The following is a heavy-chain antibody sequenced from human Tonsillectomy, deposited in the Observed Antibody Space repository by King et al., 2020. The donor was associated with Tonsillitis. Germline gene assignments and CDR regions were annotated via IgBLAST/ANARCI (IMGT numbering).Heavy chain of an antibody. D-gene: IGHD6-13*01. J-gene: IGHJ3*02. CDR2: ISRSGDST. CDR3: AKDHRWAEAFDI. V-gene: IGHV3-23*04. CDR1: GFTFSNYA. Sequence: QLVESGGGLVQPGGSLRLSCAASGFTFSNYAMSWVRQAPGKGLEWVSTISRSGDSTYYADSVKGRFTISRDNSKNTLHLQMNSLRADDTAVYYCAKDHRWAEAFDIWGQGKMVTVST.